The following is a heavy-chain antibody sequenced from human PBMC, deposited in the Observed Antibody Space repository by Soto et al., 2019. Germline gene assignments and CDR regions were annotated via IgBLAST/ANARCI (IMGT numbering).Heavy chain of an antibody. Sequence: XGSLRLSCAGTGFTFRSYEMNGVRQAPGKGLEWLSYISSSGSTRNYADSLKGRFTISRDNARNSLYLQMNSLRAEDTAVYYCAVTTYYDNSGPYYFDYWGQGILVTVS. CDR3: AVTTYYDNSGPYYFDY. D-gene: IGHD3-22*01. J-gene: IGHJ4*02. CDR1: GFTFRSYE. CDR2: ISSSGSTR. V-gene: IGHV3-48*03.